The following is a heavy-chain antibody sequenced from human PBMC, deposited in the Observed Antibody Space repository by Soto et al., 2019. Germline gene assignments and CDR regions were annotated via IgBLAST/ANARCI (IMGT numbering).Heavy chain of an antibody. CDR1: GYTFTSYA. Sequence: GASVKVSCKASGYTFTSYAMHWVRQAPGQRLEWMGWINANSGGTNYSQKFQGRVTMTRDTSISTAYMELSRLRSDDTAVYYCAILAVAGRYGMDVWGQGTTVTVSS. CDR2: INANSGGT. V-gene: IGHV1-2*02. CDR3: AILAVAGRYGMDV. D-gene: IGHD6-19*01. J-gene: IGHJ6*02.